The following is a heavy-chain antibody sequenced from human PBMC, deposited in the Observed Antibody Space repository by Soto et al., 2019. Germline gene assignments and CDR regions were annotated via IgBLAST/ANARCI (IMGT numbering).Heavy chain of an antibody. Sequence: QVPLVQSGAEVKKPGASVKVSCKASGYTFTSYAMHWVRQAPGQRLEWMGWINAGNGNTKYSQKFQGRVTITRDTSASTAYMELSSLRSEDTAVYYCARAGKVGRTGTSSQNSNYFDYWGQGTLVTVSS. CDR2: INAGNGNT. J-gene: IGHJ4*02. CDR3: ARAGKVGRTGTSSQNSNYFDY. CDR1: GYTFTSYA. D-gene: IGHD1-7*01. V-gene: IGHV1-3*01.